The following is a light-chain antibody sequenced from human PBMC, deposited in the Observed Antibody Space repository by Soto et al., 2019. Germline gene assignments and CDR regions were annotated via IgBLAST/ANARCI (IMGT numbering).Light chain of an antibody. V-gene: IGKV3-20*01. J-gene: IGKJ5*01. CDR3: QQYGSSPIT. CDR1: ESVSSSY. Sequence: EIVLTQSTGTLSLSHGERATLSCRASESVSSSYLAWYHQKPGQAPRLLIYGASSRATGIPDRFSGSGSGTDFTLTISRLEPEDFAVYYCQQYGSSPITFGQGTLLEIK. CDR2: GAS.